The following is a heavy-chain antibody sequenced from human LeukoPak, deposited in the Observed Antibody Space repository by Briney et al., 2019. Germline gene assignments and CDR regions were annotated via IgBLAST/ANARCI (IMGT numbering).Heavy chain of an antibody. Sequence: PSETLSLTCTVSGGSISGYYWSWIRQPPGKGLEYIAYIHYSGSTDYNPPLKSRVTISVDTSKNQFSLKLSSVTAADTAVYYCARLNIIGSSPVHHYDYWGQGTLVTVSS. CDR3: ARLNIIGSSPVHHYDY. J-gene: IGHJ4*02. V-gene: IGHV4-59*08. D-gene: IGHD6-13*01. CDR2: IHYSGST. CDR1: GGSISGYY.